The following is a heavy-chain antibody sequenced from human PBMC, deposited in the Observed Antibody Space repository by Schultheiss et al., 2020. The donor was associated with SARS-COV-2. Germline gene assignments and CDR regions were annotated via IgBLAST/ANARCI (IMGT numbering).Heavy chain of an antibody. J-gene: IGHJ4*02. V-gene: IGHV1-2*06. CDR3: ARRVLRLTGDEGFDY. CDR1: GYTFTGYY. Sequence: ASVKVSCKASGYTFTGYYMHWVRQAPGQGLEWMGRINPNSGGTNYAQKLQGRVTMTTDTSTSTAYMELRSLRSDDTAVYYCARRVLRLTGDEGFDYWGQGTLVTVSS. CDR2: INPNSGGT. D-gene: IGHD4/OR15-4a*01.